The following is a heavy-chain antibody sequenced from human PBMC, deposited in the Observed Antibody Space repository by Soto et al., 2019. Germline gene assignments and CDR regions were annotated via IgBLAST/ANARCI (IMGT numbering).Heavy chain of an antibody. Sequence: EVHLVESGGGLVQPGGSLRLSCAASGFTFNLYWMHWVRQAPGKGLVWVSRINPDGSSTTYADSVKGRSTISRDNSKNPVYLQMNGLGAEDPAIYYCARDNWNSYWGQGALVTVSS. D-gene: IGHD1-7*01. V-gene: IGHV3-74*01. CDR2: INPDGSST. J-gene: IGHJ4*02. CDR1: GFTFNLYW. CDR3: ARDNWNSY.